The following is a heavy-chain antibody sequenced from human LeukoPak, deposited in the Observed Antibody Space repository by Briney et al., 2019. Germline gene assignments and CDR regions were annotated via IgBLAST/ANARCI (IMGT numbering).Heavy chain of an antibody. CDR2: IYSGGST. D-gene: IGHD5-18*01. Sequence: GGSLRLSCAASGFTFSSYAMHWVRQAPGKGLEWVSVIYSGGSTYYADSVKGRFTISRDNSKNTLYLQMNSLRAEDTAVYYCASPRGYSYGSTFDYWGQGTLVTVSS. J-gene: IGHJ4*02. V-gene: IGHV3-66*01. CDR1: GFTFSSYA. CDR3: ASPRGYSYGSTFDY.